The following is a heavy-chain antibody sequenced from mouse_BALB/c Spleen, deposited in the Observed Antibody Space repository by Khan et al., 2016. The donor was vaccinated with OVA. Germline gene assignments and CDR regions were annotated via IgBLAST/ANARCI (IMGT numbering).Heavy chain of an antibody. CDR3: RRIAYDCSSEGFAY. Sequence: EVELVESGGDVVKPGGSLKLSCAASGFTFTTYGMSWVRQTPDKRLEWVATVTTGGHYTYYPDTVKGRFTISRDNAKNTLYLQMSSLKPEDTAMFDCRRIAYDCSSEGFAYWGQGTLVTVSA. V-gene: IGHV5-6*01. CDR1: GFTFTTYG. D-gene: IGHD1-1*01. CDR2: VTTGGHYT. J-gene: IGHJ3*01.